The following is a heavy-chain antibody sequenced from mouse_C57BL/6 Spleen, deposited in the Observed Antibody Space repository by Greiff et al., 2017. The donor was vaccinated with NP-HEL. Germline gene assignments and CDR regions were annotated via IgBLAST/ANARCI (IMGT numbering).Heavy chain of an antibody. CDR1: GYTFTDYN. D-gene: IGHD1-1*01. V-gene: IGHV1-22*01. CDR3: ARGGYYGSSHWYFDV. J-gene: IGHJ1*03. Sequence: EVKLVESGPELVKPGASVKMSCKASGYTFTDYNMHWVKQSHGKSLEWIGYINPNNGGTSYNQKFKGKATLTVNKSSSTAYMELRSLTSEDSAVYYCARGGYYGSSHWYFDVWGTGTTVTVSS. CDR2: INPNNGGT.